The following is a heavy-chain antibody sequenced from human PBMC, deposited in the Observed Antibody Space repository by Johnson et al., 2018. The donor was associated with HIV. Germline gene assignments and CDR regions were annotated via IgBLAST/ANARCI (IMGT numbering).Heavy chain of an antibody. CDR1: GFTFSSSW. CDR3: ARWVMVRGREGFDV. CDR2: ISYDGSNK. J-gene: IGHJ3*01. V-gene: IGHV3-30*14. Sequence: QVQLVESGGGLVQPGGSLRLSCAASGFTFSSSWMHWVCQAPGKGLEWVAVISYDGSNKYYADSVKGRFTISRDNSKSTLYLQMNSLRAEDTAVYYCARWVMVRGREGFDVWGQGTMVTVSS. D-gene: IGHD3-10*01.